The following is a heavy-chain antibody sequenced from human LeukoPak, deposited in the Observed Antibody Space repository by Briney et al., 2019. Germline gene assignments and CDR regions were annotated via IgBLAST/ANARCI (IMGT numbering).Heavy chain of an antibody. CDR3: ARVLYYYDSSSLNWFDP. D-gene: IGHD3-22*01. V-gene: IGHV4-30-4*08. Sequence: SETLSLTCTVSGGSISSGDYYWSWIRQPPGKGLEWIGYIYYSGSTYYNPSLKSRVTISVDTSKNQFSLKPSSVTAADTAVYYCARVLYYYDSSSLNWFDPWGQGTLVTVSS. J-gene: IGHJ5*02. CDR2: IYYSGST. CDR1: GGSISSGDYY.